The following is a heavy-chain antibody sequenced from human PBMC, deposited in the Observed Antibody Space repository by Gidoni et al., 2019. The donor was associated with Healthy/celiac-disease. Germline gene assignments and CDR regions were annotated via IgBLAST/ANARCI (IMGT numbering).Heavy chain of an antibody. D-gene: IGHD6-19*01. V-gene: IGHV4-59*01. J-gene: IGHJ4*02. CDR2: IYYSGST. Sequence: QVQLQESGPGLVKPSETLSLTCSVSGGSISSYYWNWIRQPPGKGLEWIEYIYYSGSTNYNPSLKSRVTISVDTSKNQFSLKLSSVTAADTAVYYCARVANSGWPNFDYWGQGTLVTVSS. CDR3: ARVANSGWPNFDY. CDR1: GGSISSYY.